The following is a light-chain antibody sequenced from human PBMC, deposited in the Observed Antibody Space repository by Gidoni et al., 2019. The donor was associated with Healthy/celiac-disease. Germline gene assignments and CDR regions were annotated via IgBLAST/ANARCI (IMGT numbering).Light chain of an antibody. CDR2: DAS. J-gene: IGKJ4*01. Sequence: DIVLTQSPATMSLSPGERATLSCRASQSVSSYLAWYQHKPGQAHRLLIYDASNRATGILARFRGSGSGTDFTLTSSSLEPEDFAVYYCQQRSNWPPLTFXGXTKVEIK. CDR3: QQRSNWPPLT. CDR1: QSVSSY. V-gene: IGKV3-11*01.